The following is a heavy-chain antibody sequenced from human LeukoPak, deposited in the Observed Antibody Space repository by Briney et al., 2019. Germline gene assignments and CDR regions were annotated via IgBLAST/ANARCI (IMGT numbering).Heavy chain of an antibody. CDR1: GGSISSYY. J-gene: IGHJ5*02. Sequence: SETLSLTCTVSGGSISSYYWSWIRQPAGKGLEWIGRIYTSGSTNYNPSLKSRVTMSVDTSKNQFSLKLSSVTAADTAVYYCARGRYYGSGRFWFDPWGQGALVTVSS. CDR2: IYTSGST. V-gene: IGHV4-4*07. CDR3: ARGRYYGSGRFWFDP. D-gene: IGHD3-10*01.